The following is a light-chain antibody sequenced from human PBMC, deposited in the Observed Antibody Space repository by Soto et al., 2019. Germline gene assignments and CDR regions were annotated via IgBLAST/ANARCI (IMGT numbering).Light chain of an antibody. CDR3: QQRYSTPYT. J-gene: IGKJ2*01. CDR1: QSISSY. CDR2: AAS. Sequence: DIQMTQSPSSLSASVGDRVTITCRASQSISSYLNWYQQKPGKAPKLLIYAASSLQSGVPSRFSGSGSGTEFTQPISSLQPEDFATDYCQQRYSTPYTFGQGTKLEIK. V-gene: IGKV1-39*01.